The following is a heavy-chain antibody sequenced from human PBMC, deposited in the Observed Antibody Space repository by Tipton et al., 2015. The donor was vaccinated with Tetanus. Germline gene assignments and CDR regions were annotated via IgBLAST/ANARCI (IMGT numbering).Heavy chain of an antibody. CDR2: ISAYNGNT. D-gene: IGHD6-13*01. CDR1: GYTFTSYG. V-gene: IGHV1-18*01. CDR3: ARDPRNGIAAAAWFDP. J-gene: IGHJ5*02. Sequence: QLVQSGAEVKKPGASVKVSCKASGYTFTSYGISWVRQAPGQGLGWMGWISAYNGNTNYAQKLQGRVTMTTDTSTSTAYMELRGLRSDDTAVYYCARDPRNGIAAAAWFDPWGQGTLVTVSS.